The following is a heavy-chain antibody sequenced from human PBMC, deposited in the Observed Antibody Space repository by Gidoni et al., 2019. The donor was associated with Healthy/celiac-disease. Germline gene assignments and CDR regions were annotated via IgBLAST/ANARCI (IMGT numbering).Heavy chain of an antibody. J-gene: IGHJ4*02. CDR1: GFPFTSYA. Sequence: QVQLVESGGGVVQPGRSLRLSCAASGFPFTSYALPWVRQAPRKGLEWVAVISYDGSNKYYADSVKGRFTISRDNSKNTRYLQMNSLRAEDTAVYYCARSQEATIFVSAYWGQGTLVTVSS. V-gene: IGHV3-30-3*01. CDR3: ARSQEATIFVSAY. CDR2: ISYDGSNK. D-gene: IGHD3-3*01.